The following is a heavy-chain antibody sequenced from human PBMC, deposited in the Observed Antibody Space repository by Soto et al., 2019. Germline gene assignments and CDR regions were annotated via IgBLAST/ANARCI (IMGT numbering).Heavy chain of an antibody. V-gene: IGHV3-30*03. CDR2: ISYDGSNK. J-gene: IGHJ4*02. Sequence: QVQLVESGGGVVQPGRSLRLSCAASGFTFSSYGMHWVRKAPGKGLEWVAVISYDGSNKYYADSVKGRFTISRDNSKNTLYLQMNSLRAEDTAVYYCAATWDGYSYGDGVYYFDYWGQGTLVTVSS. CDR3: AATWDGYSYGDGVYYFDY. CDR1: GFTFSSYG. D-gene: IGHD5-18*01.